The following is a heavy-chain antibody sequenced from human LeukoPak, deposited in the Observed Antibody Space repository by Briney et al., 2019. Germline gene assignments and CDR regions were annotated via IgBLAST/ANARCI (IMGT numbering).Heavy chain of an antibody. D-gene: IGHD3-10*01. CDR1: GFTFSSHA. J-gene: IGHJ5*02. CDR2: INAVGDFT. CDR3: TRVHSGSGSWLWWFDP. V-gene: IGHV3-21*01. Sequence: GGSLRLSCAASGFTFSSHAMNWVRQAPGKGLEWVSSINAVGDFTKYADSVRGRFTISRDNAKNSLYLQMNSLRAEDTALYYCTRVHSGSGSWLWWFDPWGQGTLVTVSS.